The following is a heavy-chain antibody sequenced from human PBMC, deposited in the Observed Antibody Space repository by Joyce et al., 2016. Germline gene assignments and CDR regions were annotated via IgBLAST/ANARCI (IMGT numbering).Heavy chain of an antibody. J-gene: IGHJ4*02. D-gene: IGHD6-13*01. CDR3: AREYSSFDY. CDR1: GGSVSDYY. Sequence: QVQLQESGPRVVKPSETLTLTCTVSGGSVSDYYWHWIRQPPGKGLEWIGYVHYSGSTSYNPSLNRRVSLSLDTSKNQFSLKLSSVTAADTAVYFCAREYSSFDYWGQGIQVTASS. CDR2: VHYSGST. V-gene: IGHV4-59*02.